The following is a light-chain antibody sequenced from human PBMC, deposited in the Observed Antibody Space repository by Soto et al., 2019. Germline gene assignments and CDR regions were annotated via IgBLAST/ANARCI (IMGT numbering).Light chain of an antibody. CDR3: QQYGSSPWT. CDR1: QSVSSSY. Sequence: VLAPSAGTGGLSPGENATLSYRASQSVSSSYLAWYQQKPGQAPRLLIYGASSRATGIPDRFSGSGSGTDFTLTISRLEPEDFAVHYCQQYGSSPWTFGQGTKVDIK. CDR2: GAS. V-gene: IGKV3-20*01. J-gene: IGKJ1*01.